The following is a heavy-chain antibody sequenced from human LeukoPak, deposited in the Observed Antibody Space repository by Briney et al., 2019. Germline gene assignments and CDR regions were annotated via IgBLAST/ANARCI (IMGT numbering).Heavy chain of an antibody. Sequence: GASVKVSCKASGYTSTSYYMHWVRQAPGKGLEWVAFIRYDGSNKYYADSVKGRFTISRDNSKNTLYLQMNSLRAEDTAVYYCAKQCSSGWYLFDYWGQGTLVTVSS. V-gene: IGHV3-30*02. CDR1: GYTSTSYY. D-gene: IGHD6-19*01. J-gene: IGHJ4*02. CDR2: IRYDGSNK. CDR3: AKQCSSGWYLFDY.